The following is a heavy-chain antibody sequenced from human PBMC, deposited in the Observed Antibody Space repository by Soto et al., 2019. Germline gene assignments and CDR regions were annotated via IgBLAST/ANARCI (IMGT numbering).Heavy chain of an antibody. Sequence: SETLSLTCTVSGGSISSGDYYWSWIRQPPGKGLEWIGYIYYSGSTYYNPSLKSRVTISVDTSKNQFSLKLSSVTAADTAVYYCAGYSYAILNWFDPWGQGTLVTAPQ. CDR3: AGYSYAILNWFDP. CDR1: GGSISSGDYY. V-gene: IGHV4-30-4*01. CDR2: IYYSGST. D-gene: IGHD5-18*01. J-gene: IGHJ5*02.